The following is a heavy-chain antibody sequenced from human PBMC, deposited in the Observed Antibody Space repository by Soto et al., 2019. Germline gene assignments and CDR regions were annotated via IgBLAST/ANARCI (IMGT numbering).Heavy chain of an antibody. CDR1: GYTFSSYA. CDR3: ARGQDSGSWIIDH. CDR2: NNAANGDT. Sequence: QVQLVQSAAEVKRPGASVKVSCKASGYTFSSYALHWVRQAPGQRLEWMGCNNAANGDTRYSQKFQDRVTITRDTSATTVYMEVTSLRSEDPAVYYSARGQDSGSWIIDHWGQGTLVTVSS. V-gene: IGHV1-3*01. D-gene: IGHD6-13*01. J-gene: IGHJ4*02.